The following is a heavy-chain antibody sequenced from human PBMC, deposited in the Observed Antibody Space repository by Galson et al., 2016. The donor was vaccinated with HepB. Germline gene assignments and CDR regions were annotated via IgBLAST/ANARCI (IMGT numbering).Heavy chain of an antibody. Sequence: SVKVSCKASGDTFSGYYMHWVRQAPGQGLEWMGWIDLNRGGTKYAQKFQGRVTLTSDASIRTGYMEILRLRSDDTAVYHCRFLEWSSYYYMDVWGTGTTVTVS. D-gene: IGHD3-3*01. CDR3: RFLEWSSYYYMDV. CDR1: GDTFSGYY. J-gene: IGHJ6*03. V-gene: IGHV1-2*02. CDR2: IDLNRGGT.